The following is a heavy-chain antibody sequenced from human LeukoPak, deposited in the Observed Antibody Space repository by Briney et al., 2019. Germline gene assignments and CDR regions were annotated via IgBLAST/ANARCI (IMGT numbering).Heavy chain of an antibody. CDR3: AREDLKLPHNWFDP. Sequence: KPSETLSLTCTASGGSISPYFWSWIRQPAGKGLEWIGRITSAGDTVYNPSLRGRVTMSLDTSKNQFSLILNSVTASDTALYYCAREDLKLPHNWFDPWGQGTLVTVSS. V-gene: IGHV4-4*07. CDR1: GGSISPYF. CDR2: ITSAGDT. J-gene: IGHJ5*02.